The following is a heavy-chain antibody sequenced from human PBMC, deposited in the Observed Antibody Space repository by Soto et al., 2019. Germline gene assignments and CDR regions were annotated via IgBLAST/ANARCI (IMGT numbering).Heavy chain of an antibody. D-gene: IGHD1-1*01. CDR1: GGSISSSSYY. J-gene: IGHJ4*02. CDR3: AKLWKNDY. V-gene: IGHV4-39*01. Sequence: QLLESGPGLVQPSETLSLTCTVSGGSISSSSYYWGWIRQPPGKGLEWIGSIYYSGSTYYNPSLKSRVTISVDTSKNQFSLKLSSVTAADTAVYYCAKLWKNDYWGQGTLVTVSS. CDR2: IYYSGST.